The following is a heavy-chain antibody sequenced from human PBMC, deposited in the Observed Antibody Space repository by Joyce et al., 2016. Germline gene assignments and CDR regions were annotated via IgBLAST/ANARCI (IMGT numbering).Heavy chain of an antibody. CDR3: AKESSKGYFVDF. D-gene: IGHD2-15*01. CDR2: ISSNSKYI. J-gene: IGHJ4*02. V-gene: IGHV3-21*01. Sequence: EVQLVESGGGLAKPGGSLRLSCAASGFTFDGYSGDWVRQGPGKGMEWVASISSNSKYIYYADSVKGRFTISGDNAKNSLYLEMNRLRVEDTAVYYCAKESSKGYFVDFWGQGTLVTVSS. CDR1: GFTFDGYS.